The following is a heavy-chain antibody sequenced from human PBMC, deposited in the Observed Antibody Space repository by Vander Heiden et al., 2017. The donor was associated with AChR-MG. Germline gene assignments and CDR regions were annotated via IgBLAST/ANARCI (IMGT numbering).Heavy chain of an antibody. V-gene: IGHV3-9*01. CDR1: GFHFDDYA. D-gene: IGHD3-22*01. Sequence: EVQLVESGGGLVQPGRSLRLSCAASGFHFDDYAMHWGRQAPGKGLEWVSGISWNSGSIGYADSVKGRFTISRDNAKNSLYLQMNSLRAEDTALYYCAKGKYYYDSSGPREFDYWGQGTLVTVSS. J-gene: IGHJ4*02. CDR2: ISWNSGSI. CDR3: AKGKYYYDSSGPREFDY.